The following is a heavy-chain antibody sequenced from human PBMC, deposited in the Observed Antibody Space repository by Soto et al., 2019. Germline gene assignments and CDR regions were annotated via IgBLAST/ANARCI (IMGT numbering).Heavy chain of an antibody. J-gene: IGHJ4*02. Sequence: EVQLVQSGGGLVQPGGSLRLSCAGSGFTFSSYWMSWVRQAPGKGLEWVANIKPDGSENYYVDCVKGRFTISRDNAKIALYLQMNSLRAEDTAVYYCARVLRFLDSLSRPNYLDYWGQGTLVTVSS. CDR1: GFTFSSYW. CDR3: ARVLRFLDSLSRPNYLDY. V-gene: IGHV3-7*01. CDR2: IKPDGSEN. D-gene: IGHD3-3*01.